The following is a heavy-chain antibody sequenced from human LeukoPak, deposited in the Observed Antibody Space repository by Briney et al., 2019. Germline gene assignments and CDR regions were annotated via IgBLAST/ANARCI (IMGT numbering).Heavy chain of an antibody. Sequence: GGSLRLSCAASGFPFSSYEMNWVRQAPGKGLEWVSYISSSGSTIYYADSVKGRFTISRDNAKNSLYLQMNSLRAEDTAVYYCARVGELFTYYFDYWGQGTLVTVSS. V-gene: IGHV3-48*03. J-gene: IGHJ4*02. D-gene: IGHD3-10*01. CDR3: ARVGELFTYYFDY. CDR2: ISSSGSTI. CDR1: GFPFSSYE.